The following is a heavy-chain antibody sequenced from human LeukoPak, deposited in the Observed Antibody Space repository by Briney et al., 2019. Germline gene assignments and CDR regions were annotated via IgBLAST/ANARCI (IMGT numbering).Heavy chain of an antibody. Sequence: SETLSLTCTVSGGSISSSSAYWGWIRQPRGRGLESIGSIYYSKNSYYNPSLKSRVTISADTSKNQFSLTLGSVSATDTAVYYCVSPRGFSYGYFDYWGQGTLVTVSS. V-gene: IGHV4-39*01. J-gene: IGHJ4*02. CDR1: GGSISSSSAY. CDR3: VSPRGFSYGYFDY. CDR2: IYYSKNS. D-gene: IGHD5-18*01.